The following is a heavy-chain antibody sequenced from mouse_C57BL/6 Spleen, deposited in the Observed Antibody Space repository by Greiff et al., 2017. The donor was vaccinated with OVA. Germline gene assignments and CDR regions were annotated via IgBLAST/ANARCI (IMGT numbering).Heavy chain of an antibody. D-gene: IGHD2-4*01. CDR2: IYPRSGNT. CDR3: AIIPYDYEDY. Sequence: LEESGAELARPGASVKLSCKASGYTFTSYGISWVKQRTGQGLEWIGEIYPRSGNTYYNEKFKGKATLTADKSSSTAYMELRSLTSEDSAVYFCAIIPYDYEDYWGQGTTLTVSS. J-gene: IGHJ2*01. CDR1: GYTFTSYG. V-gene: IGHV1-81*01.